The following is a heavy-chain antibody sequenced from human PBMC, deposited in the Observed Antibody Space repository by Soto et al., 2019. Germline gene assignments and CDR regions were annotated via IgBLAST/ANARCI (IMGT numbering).Heavy chain of an antibody. D-gene: IGHD6-13*01. V-gene: IGHV1-69*13. CDR3: ARAAYSSSWYSWFDP. J-gene: IGHJ5*02. Sequence: EASVKVSCKASGGTFSSYAISWVRQAPGQGLEWMGGIIPIFGTANYAQKFQGRVTITADESTSTAYMELSSLRSEDTAVYYCARAAYSSSWYSWFDPWGHGTLVTVSS. CDR2: IIPIFGTA. CDR1: GGTFSSYA.